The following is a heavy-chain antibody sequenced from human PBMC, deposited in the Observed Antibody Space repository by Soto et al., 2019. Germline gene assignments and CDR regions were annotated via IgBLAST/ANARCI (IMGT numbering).Heavy chain of an antibody. CDR1: GYTFTSYY. V-gene: IGHV1-46*01. CDR3: ARKGGPSLFDP. D-gene: IGHD1-26*01. Sequence: ASVKVSCNASGYTFTSYYMHWVRQAPGQGLEWMGIINPSGGSTSYAQKFQGRVTITRDTSTSTVYMELSSLSTEDTAVYYCARKGGPSLFDPWGQGTLVTVSS. CDR2: INPSGGST. J-gene: IGHJ5*02.